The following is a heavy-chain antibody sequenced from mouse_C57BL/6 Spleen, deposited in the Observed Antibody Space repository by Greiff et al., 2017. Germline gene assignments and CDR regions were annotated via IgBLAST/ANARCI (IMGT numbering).Heavy chain of an antibody. CDR2: IDPETGGT. J-gene: IGHJ3*01. CDR3: TRYDYYGSTWFAY. D-gene: IGHD1-1*01. V-gene: IGHV1-15*01. Sequence: QVQLQQSGAELVRPGASVTLSCKASGYTFTDYEMHWVKQTPVHGLEWIGAIDPETGGTAYNQKFKGKAILTADKSSSTAYMELRSLTSEDSAVYYCTRYDYYGSTWFAYWGQGTRVTVAA. CDR1: GYTFTDYE.